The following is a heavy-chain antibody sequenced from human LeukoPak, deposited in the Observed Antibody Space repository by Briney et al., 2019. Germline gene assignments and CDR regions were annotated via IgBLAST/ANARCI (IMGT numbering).Heavy chain of an antibody. D-gene: IGHD3-22*01. CDR1: GFTFSSYA. CDR2: ISGSGGST. J-gene: IGHJ4*02. V-gene: IGHV3-23*01. CDR3: ARRQREVVVIQPLDY. Sequence: GGSLRLSCAASGFTFSSYAMSWVRQAPGKGLEWVSAISGSGGSTYYADSVKGRFTISRDNSKNTLYLQMNSLRAEDTAVYYCARRQREVVVIQPLDYWGQGTLVTFSS.